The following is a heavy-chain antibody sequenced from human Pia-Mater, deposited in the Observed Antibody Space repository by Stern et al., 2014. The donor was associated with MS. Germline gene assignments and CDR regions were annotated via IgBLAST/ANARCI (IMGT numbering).Heavy chain of an antibody. D-gene: IGHD3-22*01. CDR1: GFTFDDYT. CDR2: ISWDGGST. J-gene: IGHJ4*02. Sequence: EVQLVESGGVVVQPGGSLRLSCAASGFTFDDYTIHWVRQAPGKGLEWVSLISWDGGSTYYADSVKGRFTISRDNSKNSLYLQMNSLRTEDTALYYCAKPITMIVVAESSYFDYWGQGTLVTVSS. CDR3: AKPITMIVVAESSYFDY. V-gene: IGHV3-43*01.